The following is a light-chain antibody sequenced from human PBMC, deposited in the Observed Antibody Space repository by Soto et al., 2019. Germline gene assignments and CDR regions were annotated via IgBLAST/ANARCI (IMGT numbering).Light chain of an antibody. V-gene: IGKV3-15*01. CDR3: QQYGSSPWT. J-gene: IGKJ1*01. Sequence: EVLMTQSPATLSVSPGERATLSCRASQSVRSSVAWYQQKPGQAPRLLIYGASTRATGIPARISGSGSGTEFTLTISRLEPEDFAVYYCQQYGSSPWTFGQGTKVDIK. CDR2: GAS. CDR1: QSVRSS.